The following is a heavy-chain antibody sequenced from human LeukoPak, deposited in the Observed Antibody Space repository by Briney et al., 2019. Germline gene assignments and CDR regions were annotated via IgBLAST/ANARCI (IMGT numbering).Heavy chain of an antibody. CDR3: ARGQVPAARGYNWFDP. J-gene: IGHJ5*02. CDR2: INARGDT. Sequence: PSETLSLTCAVSGWSFNDYYWNWIRQPPGKGLEWIGEINARGDTSYNPSLKSRVTISVDASKKQFSLRLTSMIAADTALYYCARGQVPAARGYNWFDPWGQGTLVTVSS. V-gene: IGHV4-34*01. D-gene: IGHD2-2*01. CDR1: GWSFNDYY.